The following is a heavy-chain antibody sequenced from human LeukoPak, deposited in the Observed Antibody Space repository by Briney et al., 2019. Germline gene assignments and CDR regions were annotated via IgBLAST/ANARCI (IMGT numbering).Heavy chain of an antibody. Sequence: GASVLVSCKASGYTFRIHDINWVRQAPGQGLEWMGWVSPKTGRTGYAQKFQGRVYMTTNASLSTAYMELSSLRSDDPAVYFCARESERNDGWFDPWGQGTLVTVSS. D-gene: IGHD1-1*01. V-gene: IGHV1-8*01. J-gene: IGHJ5*02. CDR1: GYTFRIHD. CDR3: ARESERNDGWFDP. CDR2: VSPKTGRT.